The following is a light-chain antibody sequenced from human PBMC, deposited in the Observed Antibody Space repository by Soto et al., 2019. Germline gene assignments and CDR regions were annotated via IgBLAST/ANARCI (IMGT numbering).Light chain of an antibody. Sequence: EIVLTQSPATLSLSPGDRATLSCRASQSITSYLAWYQQKPGQAPSLLIYDASNRATGIPHRFSGSGSGTDFTLTISSLEPEDFAVYYCQQRSNLPLTFGGGTKVENK. V-gene: IGKV3-11*01. CDR1: QSITSY. CDR3: QQRSNLPLT. J-gene: IGKJ4*01. CDR2: DAS.